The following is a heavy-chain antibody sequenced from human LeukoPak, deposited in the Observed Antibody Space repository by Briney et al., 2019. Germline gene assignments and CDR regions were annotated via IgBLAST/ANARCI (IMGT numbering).Heavy chain of an antibody. CDR1: GFSFSTYD. Sequence: PGGSLRLSCAASGFSFSTYDMHWVRQAPGKGLEWVAVISSDGSHKYWADSVKGRFTISRDNSKNTVYLQMNSLRAEDTAVYCCAKGSIDWYYFDYWGQGTLVTVSS. CDR3: AKGSIDWYYFDY. CDR2: ISSDGSHK. V-gene: IGHV3-30*18. D-gene: IGHD3-9*01. J-gene: IGHJ4*02.